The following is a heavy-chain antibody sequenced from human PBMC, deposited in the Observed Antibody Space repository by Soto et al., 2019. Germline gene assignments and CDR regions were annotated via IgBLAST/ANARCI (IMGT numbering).Heavy chain of an antibody. CDR3: AKDDYCSGGSCYGWSGGGYDY. J-gene: IGHJ4*02. CDR2: ISGSGGST. V-gene: IGHV3-23*01. D-gene: IGHD2-15*01. Sequence: EVQLLESGGGLVQPGGSLRLSCAASGFTFSSYAMSWVRQAPGKGLEWVSAISGSGGSTYYADSVKGRFTISRDNSKNTLYLQMNSLRAEDTAVYYCAKDDYCSGGSCYGWSGGGYDYWGQGTLVTVSS. CDR1: GFTFSSYA.